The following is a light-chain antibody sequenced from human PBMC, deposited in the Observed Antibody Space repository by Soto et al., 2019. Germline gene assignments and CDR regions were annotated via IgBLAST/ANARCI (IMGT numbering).Light chain of an antibody. Sequence: QSVLTQPPSASGSFVQSVTIFCTGTSSDVGGYNYVSWYQQHPGKAPKLMIYEVSERPSGVPDRFSGSKSGNTASLTVSGLQADDEADYYCSSYSGTNYHYVFGTGTKVTVL. CDR3: SSYSGTNYHYV. CDR2: EVS. J-gene: IGLJ1*01. CDR1: SSDVGGYNY. V-gene: IGLV2-8*01.